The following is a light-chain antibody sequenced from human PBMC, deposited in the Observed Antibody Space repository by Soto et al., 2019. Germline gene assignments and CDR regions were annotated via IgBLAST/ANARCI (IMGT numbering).Light chain of an antibody. V-gene: IGKV3-15*01. CDR1: QSVSSN. CDR2: GAS. Sequence: EIVMTQSPATLSVSTGERATLSCRASQSVSSNLAWYQQKPGQAPRLLIYGASTRATGIPARFSGSGSGTEFTLTISSLQSEDFAVYYCQQYNNWLPTFGQGTKVDIK. CDR3: QQYNNWLPT. J-gene: IGKJ1*01.